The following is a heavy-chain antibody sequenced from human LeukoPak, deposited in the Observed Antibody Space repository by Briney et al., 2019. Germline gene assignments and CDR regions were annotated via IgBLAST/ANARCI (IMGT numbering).Heavy chain of an antibody. V-gene: IGHV1-2*02. CDR2: INPNSGGT. CDR1: GYTFTGYY. Sequence: GASVKVSCKASGYTFTGYYMHWVRQAPGQGLEWMGWINPNSGGTNYAQKFQGRVTMTRDTSISTAYMELSRLRSDDTAVYYCARERQYQLLFNWFDPWGQGTLVTVSS. D-gene: IGHD2-2*01. J-gene: IGHJ5*02. CDR3: ARERQYQLLFNWFDP.